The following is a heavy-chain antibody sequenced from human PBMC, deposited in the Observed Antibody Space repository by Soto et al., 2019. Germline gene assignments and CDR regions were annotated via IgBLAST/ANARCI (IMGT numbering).Heavy chain of an antibody. CDR3: VMVDNYVTPSPQDV. D-gene: IGHD3-16*01. Sequence: QVQLVQSGDEVKKPGASVKVSCKASGYTFVNYGIGWVRQAPGQGLEWMGWISPYTGNTHSATKVQGRLTMTTDTSTSTAYMDLGSLTSDDTAVYYCVMVDNYVTPSPQDVWGQGTTVTVSS. V-gene: IGHV1-18*01. CDR2: ISPYTGNT. CDR1: GYTFVNYG. J-gene: IGHJ6*02.